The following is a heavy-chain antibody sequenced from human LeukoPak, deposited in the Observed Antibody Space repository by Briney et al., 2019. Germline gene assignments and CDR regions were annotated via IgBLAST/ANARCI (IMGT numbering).Heavy chain of an antibody. CDR1: GFTFSSDW. Sequence: GGSLSLSCAASGFTFSSDWMSWVRQAPGKGLERVANIKQDGSEKYYVDSVKGRFTISRDNAKNSLYLQMNSLRAEDTAVYYCARDRGHSGSYYVLLDYWGQGTLVTVSS. V-gene: IGHV3-7*01. J-gene: IGHJ4*02. CDR2: IKQDGSEK. CDR3: ARDRGHSGSYYVLLDY. D-gene: IGHD1-26*01.